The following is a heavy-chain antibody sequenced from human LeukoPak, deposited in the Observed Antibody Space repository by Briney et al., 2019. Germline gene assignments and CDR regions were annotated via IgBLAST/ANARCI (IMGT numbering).Heavy chain of an antibody. CDR2: ISSRSSTI. CDR1: GFTFSSYS. V-gene: IGHV3-48*04. CDR3: ARTRTSGGYSASDY. Sequence: GGSLRLSCAASGFTFSSYSMNWVRQAPGKGLEWVSYISSRSSTIYYADSVKGRFTISRDNAKNCLYLQMNSLRAEDTALYYCARTRTSGGYSASDYWGQGTLVTVSS. J-gene: IGHJ4*02. D-gene: IGHD3-10*01.